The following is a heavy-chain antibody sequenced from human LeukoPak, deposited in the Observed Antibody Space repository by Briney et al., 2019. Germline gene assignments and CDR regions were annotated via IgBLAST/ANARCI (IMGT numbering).Heavy chain of an antibody. CDR1: GGSISSSSYY. Sequence: SETLSLTCTVSGGSISSSSYYWGWIRQPPGKGLEWIGSIYYSGSTYYNPSLKSRVTISVDTSKNQFSLKLSSVTAADTAVSYCARPYYGSGGYYTYFDYWGQGTLVTVSS. CDR3: ARPYYGSGGYYTYFDY. D-gene: IGHD3-10*01. V-gene: IGHV4-39*01. J-gene: IGHJ4*02. CDR2: IYYSGST.